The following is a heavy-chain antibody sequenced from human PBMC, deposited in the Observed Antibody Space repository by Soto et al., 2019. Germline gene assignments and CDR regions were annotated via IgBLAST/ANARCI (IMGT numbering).Heavy chain of an antibody. CDR1: GVTFSSYA. Sequence: SVKVSCKASGVTFSSYAISWVRQAPGQGLEWMGGIIPIFGTANYAQKFQGRVTITADESTSTAYMELSSLRSEDTAVYYCARPGPARPSQNAPFDYWGQGTLVTVSS. D-gene: IGHD6-6*01. V-gene: IGHV1-69*13. CDR2: IIPIFGTA. J-gene: IGHJ4*02. CDR3: ARPGPARPSQNAPFDY.